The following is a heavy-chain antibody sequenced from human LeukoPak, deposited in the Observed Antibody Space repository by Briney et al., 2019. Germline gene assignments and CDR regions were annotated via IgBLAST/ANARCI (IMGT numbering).Heavy chain of an antibody. D-gene: IGHD1/OR15-1a*01. CDR3: ARDREHTNFFYGMDV. J-gene: IGHJ6*02. CDR1: GLIFSNFG. Sequence: GGSLRLSCAASGLIFSNFGMNWVRQAPGKGLEWVSHISSRSSVMYYADSVKGRITISRDDAKNSLYLQLNSLRAEDTAVYYCARDREHTNFFYGMDVWGQGTTVTVSS. V-gene: IGHV3-48*01. CDR2: ISSRSSVM.